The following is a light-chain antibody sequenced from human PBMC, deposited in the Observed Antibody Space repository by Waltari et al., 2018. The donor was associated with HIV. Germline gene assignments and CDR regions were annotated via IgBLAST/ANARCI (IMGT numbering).Light chain of an antibody. Sequence: QPVLTQPPSASASLGASVTLTCTLSSGHSNYKVDWYQQSPGKGPRFVMRVGTGGIVGSKGDGIPDRFSVLGSGLNRYLTIKNIQEEDESDYHCGADHGSGSNFVSVVFGGGTKLTVL. J-gene: IGLJ2*01. V-gene: IGLV9-49*01. CDR2: VGTGGIVG. CDR1: SGHSNYK. CDR3: GADHGSGSNFVSVV.